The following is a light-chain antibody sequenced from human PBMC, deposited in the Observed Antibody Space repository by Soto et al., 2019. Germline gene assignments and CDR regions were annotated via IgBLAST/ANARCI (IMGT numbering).Light chain of an antibody. CDR1: SSDVGGYNY. J-gene: IGLJ1*01. Sequence: QSALTQPASVSGSPGQSITISCTGTSSDVGGYNYVSWYQQHPGKAPKLMIYEVSNRPSWASNRFSGSTSGNTVSLPISGLQAEDDADYYCSSYTSSSIDYVFGPGTKLTVL. CDR3: SSYTSSSIDYV. V-gene: IGLV2-14*01. CDR2: EVS.